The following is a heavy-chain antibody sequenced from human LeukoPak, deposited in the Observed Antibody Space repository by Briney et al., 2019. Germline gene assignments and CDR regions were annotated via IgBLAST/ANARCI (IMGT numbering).Heavy chain of an antibody. J-gene: IGHJ5*02. CDR3: ARDKSDWSLDP. CDR1: GFTFSSYA. Sequence: GGSLKLSCAVSGFTFSSYAMNWVRQAPGKGLEWISYISDSGRTTKYADSVRGRFTISRDNAKNSLYLQMTSLRAEDTGFYYCARDKSDWSLDPWGQGTPVTVSS. D-gene: IGHD3-9*01. CDR2: ISDSGRTT. V-gene: IGHV3-48*03.